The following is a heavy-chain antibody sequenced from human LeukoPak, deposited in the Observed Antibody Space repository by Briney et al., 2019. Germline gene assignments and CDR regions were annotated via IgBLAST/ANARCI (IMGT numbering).Heavy chain of an antibody. CDR1: GGSISSHY. D-gene: IGHD3-9*01. CDR3: ARGLLTGYYLPYYFDY. CDR2: IYYSGSI. Sequence: SETLSLTCTVSGGSISSHYWSWIRQPTGKGLEGVGYIYYSGSINYNPSLKRRVTISVDTSKNQFSLKLSSVTAADTAVYYCARGLLTGYYLPYYFDYWGQGTLVTVSS. V-gene: IGHV4-59*11. J-gene: IGHJ4*02.